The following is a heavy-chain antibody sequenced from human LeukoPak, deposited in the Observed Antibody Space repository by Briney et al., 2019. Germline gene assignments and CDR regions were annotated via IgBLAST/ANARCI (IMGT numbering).Heavy chain of an antibody. CDR3: ARDRSSSEGSGWDLDY. CDR2: IIPIFGTA. V-gene: IGHV1-69*05. Sequence: GASVKVSCKASGYTFTSYYMHWVRQAPGQGLEWMGGIIPIFGTANYAQKFQGRVTITTDESTSTAYMELSSLRSEDTAVYYCARDRSSSEGSGWDLDYWGQGTLVTVSS. D-gene: IGHD6-19*01. CDR1: GYTFTSYY. J-gene: IGHJ4*02.